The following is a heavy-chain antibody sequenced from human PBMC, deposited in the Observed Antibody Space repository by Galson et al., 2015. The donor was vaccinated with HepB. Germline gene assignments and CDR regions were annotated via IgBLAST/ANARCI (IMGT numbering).Heavy chain of an antibody. CDR3: ARDQTTVSLYGMDV. J-gene: IGHJ6*02. D-gene: IGHD4-17*01. CDR2: ISYDGSNK. V-gene: IGHV3-30-3*01. Sequence: SLRLSCAASGFTFSSYAMHWVRQAPGKGLEWVAVISYDGSNKYYADSVKGRFTISRDNSKNTLYLQMNSLRAEDTAVYYCARDQTTVSLYGMDVWGQGTTVTVSS. CDR1: GFTFSSYA.